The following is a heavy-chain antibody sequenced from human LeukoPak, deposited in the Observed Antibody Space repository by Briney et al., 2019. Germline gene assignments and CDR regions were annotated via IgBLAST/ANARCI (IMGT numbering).Heavy chain of an antibody. CDR3: ARGGAFSSTSRYFQH. Sequence: GGSLRLSCAASGFTFSSYAMHWVRQAPGKGLEWVAVISYDGSNKYYADSVKGRFTISRDNSKNTLYLQMNSLRAEDTAVYYCARGGAFSSTSRYFQHWGQGTLVTVSS. V-gene: IGHV3-30-3*01. CDR1: GFTFSSYA. CDR2: ISYDGSNK. D-gene: IGHD2-2*01. J-gene: IGHJ1*01.